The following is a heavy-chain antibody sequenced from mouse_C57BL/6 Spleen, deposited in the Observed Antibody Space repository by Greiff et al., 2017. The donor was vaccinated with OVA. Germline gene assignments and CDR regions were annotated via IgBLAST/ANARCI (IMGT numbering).Heavy chain of an antibody. Sequence: VKLVESGPGLVQPSQSLSITCTVSGFSLTSYGVHWVRQSPGKGLEWLGVIWRGGSTDYNAAFMSRLSITKDNSKSQVFFKMNSLQADDTAIYYCAKRLGDYDDYAMDYWGQGTSVTVSS. CDR2: IWRGGST. J-gene: IGHJ4*01. CDR1: GFSLTSYG. D-gene: IGHD2-4*01. V-gene: IGHV2-5*01. CDR3: AKRLGDYDDYAMDY.